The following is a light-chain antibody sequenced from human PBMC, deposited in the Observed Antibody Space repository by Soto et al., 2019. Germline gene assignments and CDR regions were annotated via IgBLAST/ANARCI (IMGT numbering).Light chain of an antibody. CDR3: NSYTSKSTGV. CDR1: SSDVGGYNY. Sequence: HSVLTQPASVSGSPGQSITISCTGTSSDVGGYNYVSWYQQHPGKATKLIIYEVSNRPSGVSNRLSGSKSGNTASLTISGLQAEDEADYYCNSYTSKSTGVFGSGTKLTVL. CDR2: EVS. J-gene: IGLJ1*01. V-gene: IGLV2-14*01.